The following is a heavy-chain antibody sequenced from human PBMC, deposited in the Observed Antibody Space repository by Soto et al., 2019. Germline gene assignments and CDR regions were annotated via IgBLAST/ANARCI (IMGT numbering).Heavy chain of an antibody. V-gene: IGHV5-51*01. J-gene: IGHJ6*02. CDR3: ARRLYSSSSDYYGMDG. Sequence: PGESLKISCKGSGYSFTSYWIGWVRQMPGKGLEWMGIIYPGDSDTRYSPSFQGQVTISADKSISTAYLQWSSLKASDTAMYYCARRLYSSSSDYYGMDGWGQGNTVTVSS. CDR1: GYSFTSYW. CDR2: IYPGDSDT. D-gene: IGHD6-6*01.